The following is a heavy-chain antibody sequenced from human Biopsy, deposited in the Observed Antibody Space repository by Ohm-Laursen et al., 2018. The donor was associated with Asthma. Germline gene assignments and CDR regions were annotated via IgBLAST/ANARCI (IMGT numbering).Heavy chain of an antibody. D-gene: IGHD3-9*01. V-gene: IGHV1-3*04. CDR2: VNTGNGYS. CDR1: GYNFISFA. CDR3: ARTYYDFLTGQVKDVFGV. Sequence: SVKVSCKASGYNFISFAIHWVRQAPGQRLEWMGWVNTGNGYSKYSQKFQGRVTITRDTSTSTVYMELRSLRSEDTATYYCARTYYDFLTGQVKDVFGVWGQGTMVTVSS. J-gene: IGHJ3*01.